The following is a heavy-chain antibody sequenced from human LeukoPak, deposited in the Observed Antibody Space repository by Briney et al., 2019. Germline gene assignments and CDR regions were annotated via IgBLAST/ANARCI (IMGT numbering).Heavy chain of an antibody. CDR3: AREGQLLLDGYYAMDV. J-gene: IGHJ6*02. D-gene: IGHD2-2*01. Sequence: GGSLRLSSAGSGFSFTEYYMTWIRQTPGKGLEWLSHISSSGTIIYYADSVKGRFTISRDNAKNSLFLQMNSLRAEDTAVYFCAREGQLLLDGYYAMDVWGQGTTVTVTS. CDR1: GFSFTEYY. V-gene: IGHV3-11*01. CDR2: ISSSGTII.